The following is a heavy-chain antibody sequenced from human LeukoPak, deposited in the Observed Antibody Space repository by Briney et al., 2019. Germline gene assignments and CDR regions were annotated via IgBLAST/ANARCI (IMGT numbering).Heavy chain of an antibody. CDR1: GLTFHNYA. Sequence: PGGSLRLSCAASGLTFHNYAIHWVRQAPGKGLEWVSLTSGDGITTYFADSVEGRFTISRDNSKSSLFLQMNSLRTEDTALYYCARDHVYGGADYWGQGTLVTVSS. CDR3: ARDHVYGGADY. CDR2: TSGDGITT. J-gene: IGHJ4*02. V-gene: IGHV3-43*02. D-gene: IGHD5/OR15-5a*01.